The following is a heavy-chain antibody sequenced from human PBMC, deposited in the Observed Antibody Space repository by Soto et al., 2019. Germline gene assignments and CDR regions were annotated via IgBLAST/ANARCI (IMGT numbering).Heavy chain of an antibody. CDR1: GFTFTTYC. V-gene: IGHV3-64*01. CDR3: TREHLPWYYHSYGMDV. CDR2: ISNDAVHT. J-gene: IGHJ6*02. Sequence: EVQLVESGGGLVQPGGSLTLSCVASGFTFTTYCMHWVRQAPGKGLEYLSAISNDAVHTYYANSVKDRFTISRDNSKDTLYRHMGSLRCEDMAVYYWTREHLPWYYHSYGMDVWGQGTTVTVSS.